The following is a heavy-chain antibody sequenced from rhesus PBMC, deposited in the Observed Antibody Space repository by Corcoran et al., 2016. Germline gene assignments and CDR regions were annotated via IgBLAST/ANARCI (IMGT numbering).Heavy chain of an antibody. J-gene: IGHJ4*01. CDR2: ISSASNYI. Sequence: EVQLVESGGGLVQPGGSLSLSCAASGFTFGDYGMHGVRQAPGKGHEWVSSISSASNYIYDADSVKGRVTISRDNAKNSLSLQMSSLRVEDTAVYYCTGAVGWGQGVLVTVSS. CDR1: GFTFGDYG. CDR3: TGAVG. V-gene: IGHV3-183*01.